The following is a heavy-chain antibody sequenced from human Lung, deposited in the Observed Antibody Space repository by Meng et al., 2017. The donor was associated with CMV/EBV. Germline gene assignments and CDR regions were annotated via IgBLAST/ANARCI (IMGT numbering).Heavy chain of an antibody. D-gene: IGHD1/OR15-1a*01. J-gene: IGHJ4*02. CDR3: ARGNWNIDY. Sequence: ASXXVSCKPSGYTFTGYGINWVRQAPGQGLEWMAWISTYNGDTNYAQKFQGRATVTTDTSTGTVYMELRGLTSDDTAVYFCARGNWNIDYWGQGTLVTVSS. CDR1: GYTFTGYG. V-gene: IGHV1-18*01. CDR2: ISTYNGDT.